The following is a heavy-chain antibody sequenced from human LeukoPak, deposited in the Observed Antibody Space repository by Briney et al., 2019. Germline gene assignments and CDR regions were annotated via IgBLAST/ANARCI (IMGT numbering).Heavy chain of an antibody. Sequence: GGSLRLSCAASGFTFSSYAMHWVRQAPGKGLEWEAVISYDGSNKYYTDFVKGRFTISRDNSKNTLYLQMNSLRAEDTAVYYCARVSGGARAFDIWGQGKMVTVSS. CDR2: ISYDGSNK. CDR1: GFTFSSYA. J-gene: IGHJ3*02. D-gene: IGHD3-10*01. V-gene: IGHV3-30-3*01. CDR3: ARVSGGARAFDI.